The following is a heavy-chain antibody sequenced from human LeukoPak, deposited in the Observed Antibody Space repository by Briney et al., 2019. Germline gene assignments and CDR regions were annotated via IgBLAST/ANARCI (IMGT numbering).Heavy chain of an antibody. V-gene: IGHV3-9*01. CDR2: ISWNSGSI. D-gene: IGHD3-10*01. CDR3: AKENLWFGELSYFDY. J-gene: IGHJ4*02. Sequence: GGSLRLSCAASGFTFDDYAMHWVRQAPGKGLEWVSGISWNSGSIGYADSVKGRFTISRDNAKNSLYLQMNSLRAEDTAVYYCAKENLWFGELSYFDYWGQGTLVTVSS. CDR1: GFTFDDYA.